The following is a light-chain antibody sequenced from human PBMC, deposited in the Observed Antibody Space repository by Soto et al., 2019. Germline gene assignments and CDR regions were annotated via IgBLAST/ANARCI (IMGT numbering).Light chain of an antibody. CDR2: AAS. J-gene: IGKJ3*01. CDR3: QQSYSTPD. V-gene: IGKV1-39*01. Sequence: DIQMTQSPSSLSASVGDSVTITCRASQTINIYLSWYQQKPGKAPKLLIYAASSLQSGVPSRFSGSGSGTDFTLTISSLQPEDFATYYCQQSYSTPDFGPGTKVDIK. CDR1: QTINIY.